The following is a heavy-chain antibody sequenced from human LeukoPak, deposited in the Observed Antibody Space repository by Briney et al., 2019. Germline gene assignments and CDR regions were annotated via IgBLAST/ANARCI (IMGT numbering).Heavy chain of an antibody. D-gene: IGHD3-22*01. V-gene: IGHV4-39*07. Sequence: PSGTLSLTCTVSGGSISSSSYYWGWIRQPPGKGLEWIGSIYYSGSTYYNPSLKSRVTISVDTSKNQFSLKLSSVTAADTAVYYCASFGYYDSSDHRRIDYWGQGTLVTVSS. CDR2: IYYSGST. J-gene: IGHJ4*02. CDR1: GGSISSSSYY. CDR3: ASFGYYDSSDHRRIDY.